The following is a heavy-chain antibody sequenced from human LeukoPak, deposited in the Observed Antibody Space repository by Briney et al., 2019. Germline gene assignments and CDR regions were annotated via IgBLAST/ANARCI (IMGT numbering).Heavy chain of an antibody. CDR2: IYYSGST. CDR1: GGSISSYY. Sequence: PSETLSLTCTVSGGSISSYYWGWIRQPPGKGLEWIGSIYYSGSTYYNPSLKSRVTISVDTSKNQFSLKLSSVTAADTAVYYCARVGAVTTPLDYWGQGTLVTVSS. J-gene: IGHJ4*02. D-gene: IGHD4-17*01. CDR3: ARVGAVTTPLDY. V-gene: IGHV4-39*07.